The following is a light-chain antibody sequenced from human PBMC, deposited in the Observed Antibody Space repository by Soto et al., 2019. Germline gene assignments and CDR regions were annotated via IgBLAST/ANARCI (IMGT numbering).Light chain of an antibody. V-gene: IGLV2-14*01. CDR1: SSDIGVYDF. J-gene: IGLJ3*02. Sequence: QSALTQPASVSGSPGQSITISCTGTSSDIGVYDFVSWYQQHPGRAPKLLIYDVTNRPSGISDRFSGSKSGNTASLTIAGLQPEDEADYYCSSYTTSTPRVFGGGTQLTVL. CDR2: DVT. CDR3: SSYTTSTPRV.